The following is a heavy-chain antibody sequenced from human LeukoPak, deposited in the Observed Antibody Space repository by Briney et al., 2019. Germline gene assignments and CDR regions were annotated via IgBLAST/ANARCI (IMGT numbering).Heavy chain of an antibody. J-gene: IGHJ3*02. V-gene: IGHV1-2*02. CDR2: INPNSGGT. Sequence: GASVKVSCKASGYTFTGYYMHWVRQAPGQGLEWMGWINPNSGGTNYAQKFQGRVTMTRDTSISTAYMELSRLRSDDTAVYYCARGQWELLHVSFAFDIWGQGTMVTVSS. CDR3: ARGQWELLHVSFAFDI. D-gene: IGHD1-26*01. CDR1: GYTFTGYY.